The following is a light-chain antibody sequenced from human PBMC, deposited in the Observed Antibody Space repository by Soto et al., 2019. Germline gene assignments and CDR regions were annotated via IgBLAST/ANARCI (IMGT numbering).Light chain of an antibody. V-gene: IGKV1-39*01. Sequence: GDRVTITCRASQTISSYLHWYQLKPGQAPKLLIYAASSLQSGVPSRFSGSGSGTEFTLTISSLQPEDFATYFCQQTFSFPITFGQGTRLEI. CDR2: AAS. CDR3: QQTFSFPIT. J-gene: IGKJ5*01. CDR1: QTISSY.